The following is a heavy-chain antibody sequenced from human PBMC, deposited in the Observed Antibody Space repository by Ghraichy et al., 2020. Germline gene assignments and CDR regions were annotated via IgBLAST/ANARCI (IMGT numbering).Heavy chain of an antibody. CDR2: IYYSGST. CDR3: ARHERDYDILTGYYIGWFDP. V-gene: IGHV4-39*01. J-gene: IGHJ5*02. CDR1: GGSISSSSYY. D-gene: IGHD3-9*01. Sequence: SQTLSLTCTVSGGSISSSSYYWGWIRQPPGKGLEWIGSIYYSGSTYYNPSLKSRVTISVDTSKNQFSLKLSSVTTADTAVYYCARHERDYDILTGYYIGWFDPWGQGTLVTVSS.